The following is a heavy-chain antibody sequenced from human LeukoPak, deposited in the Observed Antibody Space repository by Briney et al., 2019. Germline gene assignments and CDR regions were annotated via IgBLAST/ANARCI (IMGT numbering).Heavy chain of an antibody. CDR3: ARWDGYNYVGRGWFDP. CDR2: IIPIFGTA. V-gene: IGHV1-69*01. CDR1: GGTFSSYA. D-gene: IGHD5-24*01. Sequence: ASVKVSCKASGGTFSSYAISWVRQAPGQGLEWMGGIIPIFGTASYAQKFQGRVTITADESTSTAYMELSSLRSEDTAVYYCARWDGYNYVGRGWFDPWGQGTLVTVSS. J-gene: IGHJ5*02.